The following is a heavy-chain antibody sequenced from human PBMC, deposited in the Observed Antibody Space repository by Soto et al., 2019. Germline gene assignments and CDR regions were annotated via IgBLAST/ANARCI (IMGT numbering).Heavy chain of an antibody. CDR3: AKIMTTAKYNWYGMDV. D-gene: IGHD1-1*01. V-gene: IGHV3-23*01. CDR1: GFTFSNYH. Sequence: GGSLRLSCAAPGFTFSNYHMTWVRQAPGKGLEWVSAISGSGDDTYYADSVEGRFTISRDNSKNNLYLQMSSLRAEDTAVYYCAKIMTTAKYNWYGMDVCGHGTTVTVSS. CDR2: ISGSGDDT. J-gene: IGHJ6*02.